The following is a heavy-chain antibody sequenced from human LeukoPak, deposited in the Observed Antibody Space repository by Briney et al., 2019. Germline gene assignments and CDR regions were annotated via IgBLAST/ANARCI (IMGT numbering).Heavy chain of an antibody. D-gene: IGHD3-9*01. J-gene: IGHJ4*02. CDR2: IYYSGST. CDR1: GGSISSSSYY. V-gene: IGHV4-39*01. Sequence: SETLSLTCNVSGGSISSSSYYWGWIRQPPGKGLEWIGSIYYSGSTYYNPSLKSRVTISVDTSKNQFSLKLSSVTAADTAVYYCARILSVLRYFDWLLGSFDYWGQGTLVTVSS. CDR3: ARILSVLRYFDWLLGSFDY.